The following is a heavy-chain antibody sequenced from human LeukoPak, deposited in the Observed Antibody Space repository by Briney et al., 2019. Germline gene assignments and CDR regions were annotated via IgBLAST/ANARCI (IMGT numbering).Heavy chain of an antibody. CDR2: IYSGGST. Sequence: PGGSLRLSCAASGFTVSSNYMSWVRQAPGKGLEWVSVIYSGGSTYYADSVKGRFTISRDNSKNTLYLQMNSLRAEDTAVYYCASFTCPPLGYCSGGSYEGAFDIWGQGTMVTVSS. CDR1: GFTVSSNY. V-gene: IGHV3-53*01. D-gene: IGHD2-15*01. CDR3: ASFTCPPLGYCSGGSYEGAFDI. J-gene: IGHJ3*02.